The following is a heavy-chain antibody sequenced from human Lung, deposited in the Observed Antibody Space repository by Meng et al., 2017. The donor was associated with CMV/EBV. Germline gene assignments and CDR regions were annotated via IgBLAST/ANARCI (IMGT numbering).Heavy chain of an antibody. J-gene: IGHJ4*02. CDR2: ISSSSMNI. V-gene: IGHV3-21*01. D-gene: IGHD3-10*01. CDR3: TRDFGSRGFDF. Sequence: GGSLRLSCAASGFAFSSFQMNWVRQSAGKGLEWIAAISSSSMNIYYGDLVKGRFTISRDNGRNSVFLQMNSLRADDTAKYYCTRDFGSRGFDFWGQGTVVTGSS. CDR1: GFAFSSFQ.